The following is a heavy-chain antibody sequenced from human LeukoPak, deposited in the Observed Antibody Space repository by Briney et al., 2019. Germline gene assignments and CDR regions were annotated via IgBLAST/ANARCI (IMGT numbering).Heavy chain of an antibody. Sequence: PGGSLRLSCAASGFTFSSYNMNWVRQTPGKGLEWVSGISANGGSTYYADSVKGRFTISRDNSKNTLYVQMNSLRAEDTAIYYCAKDRVWATSPRTIDYWGQGTLVTVSS. CDR1: GFTFSSYN. D-gene: IGHD5-12*01. CDR3: AKDRVWATSPRTIDY. J-gene: IGHJ4*02. V-gene: IGHV3-23*01. CDR2: ISANGGST.